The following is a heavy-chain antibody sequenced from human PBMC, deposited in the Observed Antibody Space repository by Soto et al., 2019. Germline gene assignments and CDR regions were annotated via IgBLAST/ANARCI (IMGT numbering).Heavy chain of an antibody. V-gene: IGHV4-38-2*01. CDR1: GLSIRSGNY. CDR3: AGNTSRLPGACGF. D-gene: IGHD5-12*01. Sequence: SETLSLTCAGSGLSIRSGNYWGWIRQPPGKGLECLGSIYNSVRTHYNPSLKSRVTVSLDTAKHQFSLKLRSVTAADTALYYFAGNTSRLPGACGFWGQGILVTASS. J-gene: IGHJ4*02. CDR2: IYNSVRT.